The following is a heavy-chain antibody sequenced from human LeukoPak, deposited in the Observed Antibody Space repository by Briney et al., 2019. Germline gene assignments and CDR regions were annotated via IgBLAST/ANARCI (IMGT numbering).Heavy chain of an antibody. CDR3: AKDMSGIAVAGTLDY. Sequence: PGGSLRLSCAASGFTFDDYAMHWVRQAPGKGLEWVSGISWNSGSIGYADSVKGRFTISRDNAKNSLYLQMNSLRAEDTALYYCAKDMSGIAVAGTLDYWGQGTLVTVSS. J-gene: IGHJ4*02. V-gene: IGHV3-9*01. D-gene: IGHD6-19*01. CDR2: ISWNSGSI. CDR1: GFTFDDYA.